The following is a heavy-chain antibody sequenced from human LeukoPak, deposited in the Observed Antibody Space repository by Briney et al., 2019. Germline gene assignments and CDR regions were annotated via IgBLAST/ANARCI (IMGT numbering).Heavy chain of an antibody. J-gene: IGHJ4*02. CDR3: ARDAPYYYDSSGRYYFDS. V-gene: IGHV4-39*07. Sequence: SETLSLTCTVSGGSISSSSYYWGWIRQPPGEGLEWIGSIFHSGSTYDNPSLKSRVTISIDASKSQFSLNLISVTAADTAVYYCARDAPYYYDSSGRYYFDSWGQGTLVAVSS. CDR1: GGSISSSSYY. CDR2: IFHSGST. D-gene: IGHD3-22*01.